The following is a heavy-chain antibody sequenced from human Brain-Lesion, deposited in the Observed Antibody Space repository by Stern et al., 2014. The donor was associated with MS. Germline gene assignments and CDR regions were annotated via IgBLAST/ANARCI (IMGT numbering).Heavy chain of an antibody. CDR3: ARDQRGITIFGVVTDYYYLGMDV. D-gene: IGHD3-3*01. J-gene: IGHJ6*02. Sequence: VQLVESGAEVKKPGASVKVSCKTSGYIFTGYYIHWVRQAPGQGLEWMAWINPNTGGPKYAQKFQGRVTMTRDQSTSTAYLELSSLTSDDTAVYYCARDQRGITIFGVVTDYYYLGMDVWGQGTTVTVSS. CDR2: INPNTGGP. V-gene: IGHV1-2*02. CDR1: GYIFTGYY.